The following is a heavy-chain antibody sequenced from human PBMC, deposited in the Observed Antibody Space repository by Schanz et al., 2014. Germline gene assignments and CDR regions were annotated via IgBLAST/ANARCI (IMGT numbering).Heavy chain of an antibody. D-gene: IGHD3-10*01. CDR2: ISHDGNNK. V-gene: IGHV3-30-3*01. CDR1: GFAFRSYA. CDR3: VREENYPSFLGYYYYMDV. Sequence: QVQLVESGGGVVQPGRSRRLSCEASGFAFRSYAMHWVRQAPGKGLEWAALISHDGNNKHYVDSVEGRFTISRDNSKSMLFLEMSSLRVEDTAVYYCVREENYPSFLGYYYYMDVWGKGTSVNDSS. J-gene: IGHJ6*03.